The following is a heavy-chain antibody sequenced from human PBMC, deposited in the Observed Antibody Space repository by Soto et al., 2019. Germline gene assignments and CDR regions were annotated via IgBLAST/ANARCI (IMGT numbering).Heavy chain of an antibody. CDR3: AGASSLQRYYMDV. D-gene: IGHD2-15*01. V-gene: IGHV6-1*01. Sequence: QIQLQQSGPGLVRPSQTLSLTCAISGDSVSSNRAAWYWIRQSPSRGLEWLGRTYYRSRWYNDYAVSVRSRINVHADTINNLFSLHPNSVTPEDTAVYYCAGASSLQRYYMDVWDKGTTVTVSS. CDR1: GDSVSSNRAA. J-gene: IGHJ6*03. CDR2: TYYRSRWYN.